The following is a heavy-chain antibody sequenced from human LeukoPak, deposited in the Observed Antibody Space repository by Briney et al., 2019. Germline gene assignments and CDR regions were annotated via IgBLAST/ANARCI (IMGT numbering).Heavy chain of an antibody. D-gene: IGHD6-13*01. Sequence: SVKVSCKASGGTFSSYAISWVRQAPGQGLEWMGGIISIFGTANYAQKFQGRVTITADESTSTAYMELSSLRSEDTAVYYCARDLAAAGTRRGGYWGQGTLVTVSS. CDR2: IISIFGTA. CDR3: ARDLAAAGTRRGGY. CDR1: GGTFSSYA. V-gene: IGHV1-69*01. J-gene: IGHJ4*02.